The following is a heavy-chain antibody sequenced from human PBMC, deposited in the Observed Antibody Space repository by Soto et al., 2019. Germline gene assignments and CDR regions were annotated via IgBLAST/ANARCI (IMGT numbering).Heavy chain of an antibody. J-gene: IGHJ4*02. CDR1: GFTFSSYA. D-gene: IGHD2-2*01. Sequence: EVQLLESGGGLVQPGGSMRLSCAASGFTFSSYAMSWVRQAPGKGLELVSAISGSGGSTYYADSVKGRFTISRDNSKNTLYLQMNSLRTEDTAVYYCAKMPGGYHSFDFWGQGTLVTVSS. V-gene: IGHV3-23*01. CDR3: AKMPGGYHSFDF. CDR2: ISGSGGST.